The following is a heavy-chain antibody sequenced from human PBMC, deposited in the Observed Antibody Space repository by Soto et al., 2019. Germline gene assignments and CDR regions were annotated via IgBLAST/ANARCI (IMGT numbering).Heavy chain of an antibody. J-gene: IGHJ4*02. D-gene: IGHD2-15*01. CDR1: GFTFNQYA. Sequence: GGSLSLSCAASGFTFNQYAMSWVRQAPGKGLEWVSIIIANGGTFYADSVKGRFTISRDNSKNTVYLQMSSLRAEDTAIYYCAKDYTVAADPSSVILFDYWGQGALVTVSS. CDR2: IIANGGT. CDR3: AKDYTVAADPSSVILFDY. V-gene: IGHV3-23*01.